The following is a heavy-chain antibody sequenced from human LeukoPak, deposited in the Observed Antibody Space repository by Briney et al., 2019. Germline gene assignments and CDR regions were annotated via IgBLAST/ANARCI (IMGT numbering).Heavy chain of an antibody. V-gene: IGHV1-8*01. CDR2: MNPNSGNT. CDR1: GYTFTSYD. CDR3: ARAVGATTSVDY. J-gene: IGHJ4*02. D-gene: IGHD1-26*01. Sequence: ASVKVSCKASGYTFTSYDINWVRQATGQGLEWMGWMNPNSGNTGYAQKFQGRVTMTRNTSISTAYMELSSLRSEDTAVYYCARAVGATTSVDYWGQGTLVTVSS.